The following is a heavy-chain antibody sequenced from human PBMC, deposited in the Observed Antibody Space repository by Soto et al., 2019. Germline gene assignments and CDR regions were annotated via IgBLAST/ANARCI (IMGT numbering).Heavy chain of an antibody. CDR3: ANRDTSMVTRYYYGMDV. D-gene: IGHD5-18*01. CDR2: ISGSGGNT. Sequence: RLSCAASGFTFSSYAMSWVRQAPGKGLEWVSAISGSGGNTYYADSVKGRFTISRDNSKNTLYLQMNSLRAEDTAVYYCANRDTSMVTRYYYGMDVWGQGTTVTVSS. J-gene: IGHJ6*02. CDR1: GFTFSSYA. V-gene: IGHV3-23*01.